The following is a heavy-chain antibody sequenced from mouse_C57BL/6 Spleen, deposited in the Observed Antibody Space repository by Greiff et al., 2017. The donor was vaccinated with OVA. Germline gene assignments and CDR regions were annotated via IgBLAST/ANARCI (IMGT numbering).Heavy chain of an antibody. J-gene: IGHJ1*03. CDR3: ARHGSSYVGYFDV. CDR1: GYTFTSYW. D-gene: IGHD1-1*01. Sequence: VQLQQPGAELVKPGASVKMSCKASGYTFTSYWITWVKQRPGQGLEWIGDIYPGSGSTNYHEKFKSKATLTVDTSSSTAYMQLSSLTSEDSAVYYGARHGSSYVGYFDVWGTGTTVTVSS. CDR2: IYPGSGST. V-gene: IGHV1-55*01.